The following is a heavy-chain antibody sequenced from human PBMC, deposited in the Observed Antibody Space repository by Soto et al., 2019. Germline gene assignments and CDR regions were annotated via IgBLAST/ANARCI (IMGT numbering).Heavy chain of an antibody. CDR2: ISGSGDST. J-gene: IGHJ3*02. V-gene: IGHV3-23*01. CDR1: GFTFSTYA. Sequence: EVQLLESGGGLVQPGGSLRLSCTASGFTFSTYAISWVRQAPGTGLEWVSVISGSGDSTYYADSGKGRFTISRDNSKNTLYLQMNSLRAEDTAVYYCAARGSHGAFDIWGKGTMVTVSS. CDR3: AARGSHGAFDI. D-gene: IGHD2-15*01.